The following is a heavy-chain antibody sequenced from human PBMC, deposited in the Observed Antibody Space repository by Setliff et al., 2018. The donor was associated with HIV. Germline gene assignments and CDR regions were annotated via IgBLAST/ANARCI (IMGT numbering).Heavy chain of an antibody. CDR1: GGSFSGYY. D-gene: IGHD5-12*01. Sequence: PSETLSLTCAVYGGSFSGYYWSWIRQPPGKGLEWIGEINHSGGTNYNPSLKSRLTISMDTSKNQFSLKLNSVTAADTAVYYCARDFKRYNSPCRFDPWGPGTLVTVSS. CDR3: ARDFKRYNSPCRFDP. CDR2: INHSGGT. J-gene: IGHJ5*02. V-gene: IGHV4-34*01.